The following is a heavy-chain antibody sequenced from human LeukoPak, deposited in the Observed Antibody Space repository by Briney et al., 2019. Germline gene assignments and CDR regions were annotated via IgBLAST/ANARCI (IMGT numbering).Heavy chain of an antibody. Sequence: GGSLRLFYAASGFTFSSYAMQWVRQAAGRGLEWVAVISYDGSNKYHADSVKGRFTIPRDNSKNTLYLQMNSLRAEDTAVYYCARDRCSGGSCYGYYYGMDVWGQGTTVTVSS. CDR1: GFTFSSYA. D-gene: IGHD2-15*01. CDR3: ARDRCSGGSCYGYYYGMDV. CDR2: ISYDGSNK. V-gene: IGHV3-30-3*01. J-gene: IGHJ6*02.